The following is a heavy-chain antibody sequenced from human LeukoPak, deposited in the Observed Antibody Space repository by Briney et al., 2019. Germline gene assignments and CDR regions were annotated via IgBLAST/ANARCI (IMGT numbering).Heavy chain of an antibody. J-gene: IGHJ4*02. CDR3: ARDNPFKYDYVN. D-gene: IGHD3-16*01. CDR2: INHSGST. Sequence: SETLSLTCAVYGGSFSGYYWNWIRPPPGKGLEWIGEINHSGSTNYNPSLKSRVTISADTSKNQFSLKLSSVTAADTAVYYCARDNPFKYDYVNWGQGTLVTVSS. V-gene: IGHV4-34*01. CDR1: GGSFSGYY.